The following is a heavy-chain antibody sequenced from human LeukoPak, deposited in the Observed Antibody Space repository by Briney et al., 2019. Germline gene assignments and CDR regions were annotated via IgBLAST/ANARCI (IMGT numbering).Heavy chain of an antibody. J-gene: IGHJ5*02. V-gene: IGHV4-4*07. CDR1: GGSISSYY. CDR3: ARDSGTTGEVKFDP. D-gene: IGHD3-10*01. Sequence: RSSETLSLTCTVSGGSISSYYWSWVRQPAGKGLEWIGRIYNSGSTTYNPSRKSRVTMSVDTSKNQFSLKLSSVTAADTAVYYCARDSGTTGEVKFDPWGQGTLVTVSS. CDR2: IYNSGST.